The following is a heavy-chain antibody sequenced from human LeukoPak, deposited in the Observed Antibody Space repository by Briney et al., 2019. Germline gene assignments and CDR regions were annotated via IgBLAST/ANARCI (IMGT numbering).Heavy chain of an antibody. J-gene: IGHJ4*02. D-gene: IGHD5/OR15-5a*01. Sequence: GASVRVSCEASGYTFTSYDIIWVRQAPGKGLEWVGWMGGRHGYTGSAERVQGRITMSRDTSISTVYLELSSLRSEVTAVYYFARAWISGDVSEYYFEIWGQGTLVTVSS. CDR1: GYTFTSYD. CDR3: ARAWISGDVSEYYFEI. V-gene: IGHV1-8*01. CDR2: MGGRHGYT.